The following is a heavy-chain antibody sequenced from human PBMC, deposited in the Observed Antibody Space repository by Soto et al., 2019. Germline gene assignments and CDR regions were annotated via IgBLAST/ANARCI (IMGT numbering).Heavy chain of an antibody. CDR3: ARDRPYYDILTGYLSPYYYYGMDV. Sequence: EVQLVETGGGLIQPGGSLRLSCAASGFTVSSNYMSWVRQAPGKGLEWVSVIYSGGSTYYADSVKGRFTISRDNSKNTPYLQMNSMRAEDTAVYYCARDRPYYDILTGYLSPYYYYGMDVWGQGTTVTVSS. J-gene: IGHJ6*02. CDR2: IYSGGST. V-gene: IGHV3-53*02. CDR1: GFTVSSNY. D-gene: IGHD3-9*01.